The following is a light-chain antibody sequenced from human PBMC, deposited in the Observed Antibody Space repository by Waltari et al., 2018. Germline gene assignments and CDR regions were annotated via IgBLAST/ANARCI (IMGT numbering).Light chain of an antibody. CDR3: QAWDSSTAS. CDR2: QDS. CDR1: KLGDTY. J-gene: IGLJ1*01. Sequence: SYELTQPPSVSVSPGQTASITCSGDKLGDTYACWYQQKPGQSPVRVIYQDSKRPSGIPERFSGSNSGNTATLTISGTQAMDESDYSYQAWDSSTASFGTGTKVTVL. V-gene: IGLV3-1*01.